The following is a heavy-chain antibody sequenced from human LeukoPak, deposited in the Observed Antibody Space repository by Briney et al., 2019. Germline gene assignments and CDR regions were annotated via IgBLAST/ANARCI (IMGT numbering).Heavy chain of an antibody. D-gene: IGHD2-21*01. Sequence: GGSLRLSCAASGFTFSSYGMHWVRQAPGKGLEWVAVISYDGSNKYYADSVKGRFTISRDNSKNTLYLQMNSLKPEDTAVYYCARDNRHFVVVSGMTDHYMDVWGKGATVTISS. J-gene: IGHJ6*03. V-gene: IGHV3-30*03. CDR3: ARDNRHFVVVSGMTDHYMDV. CDR1: GFTFSSYG. CDR2: ISYDGSNK.